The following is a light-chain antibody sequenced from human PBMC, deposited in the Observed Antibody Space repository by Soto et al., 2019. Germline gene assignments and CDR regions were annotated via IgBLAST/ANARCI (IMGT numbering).Light chain of an antibody. J-gene: IGKJ1*01. CDR1: QAISNW. V-gene: IGKV1D-12*01. CDR2: AAS. CDR3: QQANSFPRT. Sequence: DIQMTQSPSSVSASVGDRVTITCRACQAISNWLAWYQQKPGKAPKLLIYAASNLQTGVPSRFRGSGSGTDFALTISSLQPEDFATYYCQQANSFPRTFGQGTKVEIK.